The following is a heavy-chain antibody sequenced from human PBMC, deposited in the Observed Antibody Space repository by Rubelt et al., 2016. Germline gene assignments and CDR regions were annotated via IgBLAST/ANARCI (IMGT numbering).Heavy chain of an antibody. D-gene: IGHD5-18*01. CDR2: ITPGGDGT. CDR3: ARDGAEQLWSPYYFDY. V-gene: IGHV3-64D*06. Sequence: EVQLVESGGDLVQPGGSLRLSCSASGFTFSSFSMHWVRQAPGKGLEYVSAITPGGDGTYYADSVKGRFTISRDNSKNTLYLQLSSLRAEDTAVYYCARDGAEQLWSPYYFDYWGQGTLVTVSS. J-gene: IGHJ4*02. CDR1: GFTFSSFS.